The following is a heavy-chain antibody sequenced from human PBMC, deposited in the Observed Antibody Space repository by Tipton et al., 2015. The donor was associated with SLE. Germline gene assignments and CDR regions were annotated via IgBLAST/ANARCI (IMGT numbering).Heavy chain of an antibody. CDR3: ARLSCTNGGGGPGYYGMDV. D-gene: IGHD2-8*01. CDR1: GGSISSYY. J-gene: IGHJ6*02. CDR2: IYTSGST. V-gene: IGHV4-4*07. Sequence: TLSLTCTVSGGSISSYYWSWIRQPAGKGLEWIGRIYTSGSTNYNPSLKSRVTMSVDTSKNQFSLKLSSVTAADTAVYYCARLSCTNGGGGPGYYGMDVWGQGTTVTVSS.